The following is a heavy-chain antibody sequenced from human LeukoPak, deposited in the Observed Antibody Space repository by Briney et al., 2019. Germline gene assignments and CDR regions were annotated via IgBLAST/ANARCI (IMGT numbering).Heavy chain of an antibody. V-gene: IGHV4-30-2*01. Sequence: SETLSLTCAVSGGSISSGGYSWSWLRQPPGKGLEWIVYIYHSGSTYYNPALKSRVTISVGRSKNQFSLKLSSVTAADTAVYYCARGSGGDYFAYWGQGTLVTVSS. CDR2: IYHSGST. CDR3: ARGSGGDYFAY. J-gene: IGHJ4*02. D-gene: IGHD4-17*01. CDR1: GGSISSGGYS.